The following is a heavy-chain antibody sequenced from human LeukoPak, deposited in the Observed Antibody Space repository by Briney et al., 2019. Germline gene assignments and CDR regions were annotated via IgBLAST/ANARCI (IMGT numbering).Heavy chain of an antibody. D-gene: IGHD3-3*01. V-gene: IGHV3-30*02. CDR3: ARDRGGAYDFWSGYYTGYFDY. Sequence: PGGSLRLSCVASGFTFRNYGMHWVRQAPGKGLEWVAFKRYDGTNEDYADSVKGRFTISRDNSKNTVSLQMNSLRTDDTAVYYCARDRGGAYDFWSGYYTGYFDYWGQGTLVPVSS. J-gene: IGHJ4*02. CDR1: GFTFRNYG. CDR2: KRYDGTNE.